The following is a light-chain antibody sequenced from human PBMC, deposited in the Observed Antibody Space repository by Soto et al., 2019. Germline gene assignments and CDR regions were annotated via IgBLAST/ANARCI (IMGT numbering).Light chain of an antibody. J-gene: IGKJ1*01. Sequence: EIVLTQSPGTLSLSPGERATFSCRASQSVRSNLAWYQQKPGQAPRLLIYGASTRATGLPARFGGSGSGTDFTLTISSLQSEDFAVYYCQQYETFSGTFGPGTKVDI. CDR3: QQYETFSGT. V-gene: IGKV3-15*01. CDR2: GAS. CDR1: QSVRSN.